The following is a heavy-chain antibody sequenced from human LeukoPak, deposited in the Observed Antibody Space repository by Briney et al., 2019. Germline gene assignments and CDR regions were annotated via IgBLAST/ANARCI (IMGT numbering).Heavy chain of an antibody. CDR3: ASFPPYMVRTDAFDI. Sequence: GGSLRLSCAASGFTFSSYGMHWVRQAPGKGPEWVAVISYDGSNKYYADSVKGRFTISRDNSKNTLYLQMNSLRAEDTAVYYCASFPPYMVRTDAFDIWGQGTMVTVSS. V-gene: IGHV3-30*03. J-gene: IGHJ3*02. CDR1: GFTFSSYG. D-gene: IGHD3-10*01. CDR2: ISYDGSNK.